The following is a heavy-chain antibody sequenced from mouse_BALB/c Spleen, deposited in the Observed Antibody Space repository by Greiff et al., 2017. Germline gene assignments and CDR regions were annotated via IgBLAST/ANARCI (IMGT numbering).Heavy chain of an antibody. CDR2: ISDGGSYT. CDR3: ARAPYYYGSRTGYFDV. V-gene: IGHV5-4*02. CDR1: GFTFSDYY. Sequence: EVQRVESGGGLVKPGGSLKLSCAASGFTFSDYYMYWVRQTPEKRLEWVATISDGGSYTYYPDSVKGRFTISRDNAKNNLYLQMSSLKSEDTAMYYCARAPYYYGSRTGYFDVWGAGTTVTVSS. J-gene: IGHJ1*01. D-gene: IGHD1-1*01.